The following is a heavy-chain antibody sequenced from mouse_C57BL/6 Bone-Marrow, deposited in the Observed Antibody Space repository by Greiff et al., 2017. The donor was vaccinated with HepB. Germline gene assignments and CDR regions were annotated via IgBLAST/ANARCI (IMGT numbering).Heavy chain of an antibody. J-gene: IGHJ2*01. Sequence: QVQLKQSGAELVKPGASVKISCKASGYAFSSYWMNWVKQRPGKGLEWIGQIYPGDGDTNYNGKFKGKATLTADKSSSTAYMQLSSLTSENSAGYFWARGGLWWYYFDYWGQGTTLTESS. CDR3: ARGGLWWYYFDY. D-gene: IGHD1-1*02. V-gene: IGHV1-80*01. CDR1: GYAFSSYW. CDR2: IYPGDGDT.